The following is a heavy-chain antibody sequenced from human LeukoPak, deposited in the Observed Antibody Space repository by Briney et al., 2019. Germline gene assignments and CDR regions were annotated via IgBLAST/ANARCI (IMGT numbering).Heavy chain of an antibody. J-gene: IGHJ4*02. Sequence: GGSLRLSCAASGFTFSSYGMHWVRQAPGKGLGWVAFIRYDGSNKYYADSVKGRFTISRDNSKNTLYLQMNSLRAEDTAVYYCARDGSDSSGWFLNFDYWGQGTLVTVSS. CDR3: ARDGSDSSGWFLNFDY. CDR1: GFTFSSYG. V-gene: IGHV3-30*02. CDR2: IRYDGSNK. D-gene: IGHD6-19*01.